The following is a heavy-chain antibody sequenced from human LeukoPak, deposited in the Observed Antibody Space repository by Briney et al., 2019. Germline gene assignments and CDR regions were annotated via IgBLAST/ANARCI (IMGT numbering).Heavy chain of an antibody. CDR3: VKDRTGTYTLDY. CDR1: GFTVSDIY. Sequence: GGSLRLSCPVSGFTVSDIYMSWVRQAPGKGLEWVAFISDDGSRQHYADSVKGRFTISRDNSKNTLNLQMNSLRAEDTAVYYCVKDRTGTYTLDYWGQGTLVTVSS. D-gene: IGHD3-10*01. V-gene: IGHV3-30-3*02. CDR2: ISDDGSRQ. J-gene: IGHJ4*02.